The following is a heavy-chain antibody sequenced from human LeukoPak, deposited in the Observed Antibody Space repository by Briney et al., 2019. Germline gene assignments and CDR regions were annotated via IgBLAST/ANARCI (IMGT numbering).Heavy chain of an antibody. CDR1: GFIFDDYA. J-gene: IGHJ2*01. Sequence: GGSLRLSCAASGFIFDDYAMDWGRHAPGKGLGGGAGISWNSGGIGYAASLKGRFTTSRDNAKPSLYLQMNSLRAEDTALYYCAKDAWRGIGCMPYFDLWGRGTLVTVSS. CDR2: ISWNSGGI. D-gene: IGHD6-19*01. CDR3: AKDAWRGIGCMPYFDL. V-gene: IGHV3-9*01.